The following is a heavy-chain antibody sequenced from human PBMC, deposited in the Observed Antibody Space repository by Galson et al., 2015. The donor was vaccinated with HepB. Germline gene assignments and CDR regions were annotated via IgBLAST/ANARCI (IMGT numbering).Heavy chain of an antibody. CDR1: GFSLRTSGIS. Sequence: PALVKPTQTLTLTCTFSGFSLRTSGISMSWIRQPPGKALEWLARIDWDDDKFYSTSLKTRLTISKDTSKNQVVLTMTNMDPVDTATYYCARVKGDWQSGGWQLLHDYWGQGTLVTVSS. D-gene: IGHD6-19*01. V-gene: IGHV2-70*17. J-gene: IGHJ4*02. CDR3: ARVKGDWQSGGWQLLHDY. CDR2: IDWDDDK.